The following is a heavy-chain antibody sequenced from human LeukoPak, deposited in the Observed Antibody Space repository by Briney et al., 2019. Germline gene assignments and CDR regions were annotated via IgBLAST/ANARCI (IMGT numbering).Heavy chain of an antibody. J-gene: IGHJ4*02. CDR1: GFTFSSYS. CDR3: ARDLGLYDYGGNIDY. D-gene: IGHD4-23*01. V-gene: IGHV3-48*04. CDR2: ISGSSRTT. Sequence: GGSLRLSCAASGFTFSSYSMHWIRQAPGKGLEWVSYISGSSRTTYYADSVKGRFTISRDNAKDSLYLQMNSLRAEDTAVYYCARDLGLYDYGGNIDYWGQGTLVTVSS.